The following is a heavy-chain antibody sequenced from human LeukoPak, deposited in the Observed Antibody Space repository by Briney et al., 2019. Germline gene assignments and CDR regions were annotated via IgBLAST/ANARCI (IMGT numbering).Heavy chain of an antibody. CDR2: IYHSGST. D-gene: IGHD5-12*01. V-gene: IGHV4-38-2*02. Sequence: SETLSLTCTVSGYSISSGYYWGWIRQPPGKGLEWIGSIYHSGSTYYNPSLKSRVTISVDTSKNQFSLKLSSVTAADTAVYYCASASPSGYDGHYFDYWGQGTLVTVSS. CDR3: ASASPSGYDGHYFDY. CDR1: GYSISSGYY. J-gene: IGHJ4*02.